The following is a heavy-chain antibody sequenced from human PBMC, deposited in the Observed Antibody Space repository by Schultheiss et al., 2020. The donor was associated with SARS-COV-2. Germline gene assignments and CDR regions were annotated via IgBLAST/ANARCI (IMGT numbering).Heavy chain of an antibody. D-gene: IGHD4-17*01. Sequence: GSLRLSCAVSGGSFTGHYWTWIRQPPGKGLEWIGEIRHMGYTNYNPSLKSRVTISVDASKKEFSLRLSSVTAADTAVYYCAKDLYGPEDYWGQGTLVTVSS. J-gene: IGHJ4*02. CDR1: GGSFTGHY. CDR2: IRHMGYT. CDR3: AKDLYGPEDY. V-gene: IGHV4-34*01.